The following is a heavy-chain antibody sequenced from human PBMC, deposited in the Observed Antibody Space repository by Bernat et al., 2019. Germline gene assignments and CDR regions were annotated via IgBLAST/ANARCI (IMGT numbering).Heavy chain of an antibody. Sequence: QVQLVQSGAEVKKPGASVKVSCKASGYTFTSYGISWVRQAPGQGREWMGGSSAYNGNTNYAQKLQGRVTMTTDTSTSTAYMELRSLRSDDTAVYYCARDNREVAVAGTTDYWGQGTLVTVSS. CDR3: ARDNREVAVAGTTDY. CDR1: GYTFTSYG. CDR2: SSAYNGNT. J-gene: IGHJ4*02. V-gene: IGHV1-18*01. D-gene: IGHD6-19*01.